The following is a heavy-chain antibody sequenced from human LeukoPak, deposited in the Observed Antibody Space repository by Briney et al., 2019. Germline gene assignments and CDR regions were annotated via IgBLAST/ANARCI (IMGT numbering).Heavy chain of an antibody. CDR3: ARDAFGARGIGGGLDI. Sequence: PGRSLRLSCAASGLTFSSYGMHWVRQAPGKGLEWVALIWFDGSNKYYVDSVKGRFTISRDNSKNTLFLQMNSLRAEDTAVYYCARDAFGARGIGGGLDIWGQGTMVIVSS. V-gene: IGHV3-33*01. D-gene: IGHD3-10*01. CDR2: IWFDGSNK. J-gene: IGHJ3*02. CDR1: GLTFSSYG.